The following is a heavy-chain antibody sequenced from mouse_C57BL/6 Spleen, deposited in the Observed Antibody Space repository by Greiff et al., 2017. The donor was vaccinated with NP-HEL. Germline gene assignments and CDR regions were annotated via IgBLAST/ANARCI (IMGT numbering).Heavy chain of an antibody. J-gene: IGHJ4*01. CDR1: GYSITSGYD. V-gene: IGHV3-1*01. Sequence: EVKLQESGPGMVKPSQSLSLTCTVTGYSITSGYDWHWIRHFPGNKLEWMGYISYSGSTNYNPSLKSRISITHDTSKNHFFLQLNSVTTEDTATYYCARGGDCYAMDYWGQGTSVTVSS. CDR3: ARGGDCYAMDY. CDR2: ISYSGST.